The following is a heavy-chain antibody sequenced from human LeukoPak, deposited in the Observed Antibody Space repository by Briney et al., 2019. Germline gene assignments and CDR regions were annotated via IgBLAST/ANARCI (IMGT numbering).Heavy chain of an antibody. CDR2: IIPIFGTA. CDR1: GGTFSSYA. J-gene: IGHJ1*01. CDR3: ARFLLGYFQH. Sequence: ASVKVSCKASGGTFSSYAISWVRQAPGQGLEWMGRIIPIFGTANYAQKFRGRVTITADKSTSTAYMELSSLRSEDTAVYYCARFLLGYFQHWGQGTLVTVSS. V-gene: IGHV1-69*06.